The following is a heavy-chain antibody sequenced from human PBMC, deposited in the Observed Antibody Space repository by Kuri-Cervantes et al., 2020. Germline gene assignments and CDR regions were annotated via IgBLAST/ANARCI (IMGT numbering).Heavy chain of an antibody. D-gene: IGHD7-27*01. CDR2: IYPGDSDT. CDR1: GYSFTSYW. CDR3: ASANWGSLSGAFDI. Sequence: KVSCKGSGYSFTSYWIGWVRQMPGKGLEWMGIIYPGDSDTRYSPSFQGQVTISADKSIGTAYLQWSSLKASDTAMYYCASANWGSLSGAFDIWGQGTMVTVSS. J-gene: IGHJ3*02. V-gene: IGHV5-51*01.